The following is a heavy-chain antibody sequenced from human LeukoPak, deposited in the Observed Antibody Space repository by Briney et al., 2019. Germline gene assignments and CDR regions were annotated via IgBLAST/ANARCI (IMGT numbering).Heavy chain of an antibody. D-gene: IGHD3-9*01. CDR3: ARVGDVLRYFDWLHPFDY. J-gene: IGHJ4*02. Sequence: SETLSLTCTVSGCPVSSGGYYWSWIRQPPGKELEWIGYICYSGSTNYNPSLKSRVTISVDTSKNQFSLKLSSVTAADTAVYYCARVGDVLRYFDWLHPFDYWGQGTLVTVSS. V-gene: IGHV4-61*08. CDR2: ICYSGST. CDR1: GCPVSSGGYY.